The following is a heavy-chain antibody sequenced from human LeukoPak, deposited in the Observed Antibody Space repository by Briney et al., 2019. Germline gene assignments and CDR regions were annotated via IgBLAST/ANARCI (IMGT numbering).Heavy chain of an antibody. Sequence: ASVKVSCKASGYILNNYDINWVRQPTGQGLEWMGWMNTNSGKRVYAQKFQGRVTMTTNSSINTAYMELTSLTSDDTAVYYCAKGLRSDYWGQGTLVTVSS. CDR2: MNTNSGKR. CDR1: GYILNNYD. J-gene: IGHJ4*02. CDR3: AKGLRSDY. V-gene: IGHV1-8*01. D-gene: IGHD3-16*02.